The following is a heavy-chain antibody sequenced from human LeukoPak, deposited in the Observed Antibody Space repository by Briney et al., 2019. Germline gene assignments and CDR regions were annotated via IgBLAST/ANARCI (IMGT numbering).Heavy chain of an antibody. CDR1: GGSISSSSYY. D-gene: IGHD3-10*01. Sequence: SETLSLTCTVSGGSISSSSYYWGWIRQPPGKGLEWIGSIYYSGSTYYNPSLKSRVTISVDTSKNQFSLKLSSVTAADTAVYYCAKDSYGSGTYPSLFNCWGHGALVTVSS. CDR3: AKDSYGSGTYPSLFNC. J-gene: IGHJ4*01. CDR2: IYYSGST. V-gene: IGHV4-39*02.